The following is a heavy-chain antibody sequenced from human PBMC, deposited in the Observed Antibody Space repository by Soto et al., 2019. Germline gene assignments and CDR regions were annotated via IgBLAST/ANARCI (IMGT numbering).Heavy chain of an antibody. Sequence: SVKVSCKASGGTFSSYAISWVRQAPGQGLEWMGGIIPIFGTANYAQKFQGRVTITADESTSTAYMELSSLRSEDTAVYYCARPTDNYYDSSGYQYWGQGTLVTVSS. D-gene: IGHD3-22*01. V-gene: IGHV1-69*13. CDR1: GGTFSSYA. J-gene: IGHJ4*02. CDR3: ARPTDNYYDSSGYQY. CDR2: IIPIFGTA.